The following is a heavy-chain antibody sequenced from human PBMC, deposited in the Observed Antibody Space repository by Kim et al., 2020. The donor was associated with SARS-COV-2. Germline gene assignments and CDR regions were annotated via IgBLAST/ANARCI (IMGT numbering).Heavy chain of an antibody. CDR3: ARDPLAYGSGSYCLDY. CDR1: GFTFSSYA. CDR2: ISYDGSNK. Sequence: GGSLRLSCAASGFTFSSYAMHWVRQAPGKGLEWVAVISYDGSNKYYADSVKGRFTISRDNSKNTLYLQMNSLRAEDTAVYYCARDPLAYGSGSYCLDYWG. D-gene: IGHD3-10*01. V-gene: IGHV3-30*04. J-gene: IGHJ4*01.